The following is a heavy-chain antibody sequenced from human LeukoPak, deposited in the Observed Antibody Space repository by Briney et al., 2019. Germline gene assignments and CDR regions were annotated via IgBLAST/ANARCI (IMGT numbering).Heavy chain of an antibody. CDR1: GGSFSGYY. J-gene: IGHJ4*02. CDR3: ARSNTPGIAVAGTGFDY. CDR2: INHSGST. D-gene: IGHD6-19*01. V-gene: IGHV4-34*01. Sequence: PETLSLTCAVYGGSFSGYYWSWIRQPPGKGLEWIGEINHSGSTNYNPSLKSRVTISVDTSKNQFSLKLSSVTAADTAVYYCARSNTPGIAVAGTGFDYWGQGTLVTVSS.